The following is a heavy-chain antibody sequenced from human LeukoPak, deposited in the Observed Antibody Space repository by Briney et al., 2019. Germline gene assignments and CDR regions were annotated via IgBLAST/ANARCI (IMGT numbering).Heavy chain of an antibody. V-gene: IGHV4-34*01. D-gene: IGHD4-17*01. CDR1: DGSFSGYY. CDR3: ERAQGDYGDYVDFWFDP. Sequence: SETLSLTCAVYDGSFSGYYWSWIRQPPGKGLEWIGEINHSGSTNYNPSLKSRVTISVDTSKNQFSLKLSSVTAADTDVYYCERAQGDYGDYVDFWFDPWGQGTMVTVSS. CDR2: INHSGST. J-gene: IGHJ5*02.